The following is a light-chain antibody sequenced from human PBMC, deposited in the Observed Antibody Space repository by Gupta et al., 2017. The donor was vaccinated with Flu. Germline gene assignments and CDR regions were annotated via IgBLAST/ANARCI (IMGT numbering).Light chain of an antibody. Sequence: QSALTQPPSASGSPGQSVTISCTGVLKYVAWYQQHPDKAPKLIIFEDDQRPSGVPGRFSGSRSGNTASLTVSGLHPDDEADYYCSSYAGGNNWLFGGGTKLTIL. CDR1: VLKY. V-gene: IGLV2-8*01. CDR3: SSYAGGNNWL. CDR2: EDD. J-gene: IGLJ3*02.